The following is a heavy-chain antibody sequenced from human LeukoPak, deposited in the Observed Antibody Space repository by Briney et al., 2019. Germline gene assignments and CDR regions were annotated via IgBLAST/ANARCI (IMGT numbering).Heavy chain of an antibody. J-gene: IGHJ4*02. CDR3: AREDYQSYYFDY. D-gene: IGHD2-2*01. CDR1: GVSISSGGYS. V-gene: IGHV4-30-4*07. CDR2: IYYSGST. Sequence: PSETLSLTCAVSGVSISSGGYSWSWIGQPPGKGREWIGYIYYSGSTYYNPSLKSRVTISVDTSKNQFSLKLSSVTAADTAVYYCAREDYQSYYFDYWGQGTLVTVSS.